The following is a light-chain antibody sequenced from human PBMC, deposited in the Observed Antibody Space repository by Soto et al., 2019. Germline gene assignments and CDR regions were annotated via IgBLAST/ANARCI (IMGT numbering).Light chain of an antibody. J-gene: IGLJ1*01. Sequence: QSALTQPASVSWSPGQSITISCSGTISDFVVYNYVSWYQQHPGKAPKLMLYGVSKRPSGVSNRFSGSKSGNTASLTISGLQAEDEADYYCSSHTLSRALQVFGTGTKLTVL. CDR3: SSHTLSRALQV. V-gene: IGLV2-14*01. CDR1: ISDFVVYNY. CDR2: GVS.